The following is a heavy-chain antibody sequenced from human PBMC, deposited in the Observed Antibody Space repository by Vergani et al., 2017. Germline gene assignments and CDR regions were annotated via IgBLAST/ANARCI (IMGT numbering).Heavy chain of an antibody. V-gene: IGHV3-15*07. CDR2: IKSTFDRGTT. D-gene: IGHD3-10*01. Sequence: EVQLVESGGGIVKPGGSLRLSCVASGFSFRNAWLNWVRRTPGKGLEWVGRIKSTFDRGTTDYAAAVKGRFTISRDDSKNTLFLQMNGLKTEDIGVYYCTTYPRYWGDGSCYWLRDHHYYGMDVWGQGTTVTVSS. CDR1: GFSFRNAW. J-gene: IGHJ6*02. CDR3: TTYPRYWGDGSCYWLRDHHYYGMDV.